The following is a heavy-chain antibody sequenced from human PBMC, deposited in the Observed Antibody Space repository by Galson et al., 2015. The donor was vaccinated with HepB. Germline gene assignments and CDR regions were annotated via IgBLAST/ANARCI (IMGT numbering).Heavy chain of an antibody. CDR1: GFDFSEYG. D-gene: IGHD4-11*01. CDR2: IHYRGRTI. CDR3: AKDSASYSIDY. V-gene: IGHV3-30*02. J-gene: IGHJ4*02. Sequence: SLRLSCAAAGFDFSEYGMHWVRQAPGEGLEWMTFIHYRGRTIDYADSVKGRFTISRDDSKNMLYLQMSSLRTEDTAIYYRAKDSASYSIDYWGQGTLVTVSS.